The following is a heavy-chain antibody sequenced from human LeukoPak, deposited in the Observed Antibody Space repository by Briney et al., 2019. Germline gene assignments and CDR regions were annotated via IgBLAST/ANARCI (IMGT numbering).Heavy chain of an antibody. Sequence: GGSLRLSCAASGFTFNSYSMNWVRQAPGKGLEWVSYISGSTSTIYYADSVKGRFTISRDNAKNSLYLQMSSLRDEDTAVYYCARGINYFDYRGQATLVPVSS. CDR2: ISGSTSTI. J-gene: IGHJ4*02. CDR3: ARGINYFDY. V-gene: IGHV3-48*02. CDR1: GFTFNSYS.